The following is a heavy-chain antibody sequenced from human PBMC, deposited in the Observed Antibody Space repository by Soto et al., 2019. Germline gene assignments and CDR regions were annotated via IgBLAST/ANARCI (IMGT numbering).Heavy chain of an antibody. D-gene: IGHD3-3*01. Sequence: ASVKVSCKASGYTFASYDINWVRQATGQGLEWMGWMNPNSGNTGYAQKFQGRVTMTRNTSISTAYMELSSLRSEDTAVYYCARAEVGITIFGVVNRYYYYGMDVWGQGTTVT. CDR1: GYTFASYD. J-gene: IGHJ6*02. CDR3: ARAEVGITIFGVVNRYYYYGMDV. V-gene: IGHV1-8*01. CDR2: MNPNSGNT.